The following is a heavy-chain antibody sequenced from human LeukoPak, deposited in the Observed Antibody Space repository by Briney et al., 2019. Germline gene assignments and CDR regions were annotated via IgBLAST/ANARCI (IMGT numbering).Heavy chain of an antibody. CDR2: ISSSSSYI. V-gene: IGHV3-21*01. Sequence: KSGGSLRLSCAASGFTFTNYAMHWVRQAPGKGLEWVSSISSSSSYIYYADSVKGRFTISRDNAKSSLYLQMNSLRAEDTAVYYCARGAEMIYCSGGSCYSYFDFWGQGTLVTVSS. D-gene: IGHD2-15*01. J-gene: IGHJ4*02. CDR3: ARGAEMIYCSGGSCYSYFDF. CDR1: GFTFTNYA.